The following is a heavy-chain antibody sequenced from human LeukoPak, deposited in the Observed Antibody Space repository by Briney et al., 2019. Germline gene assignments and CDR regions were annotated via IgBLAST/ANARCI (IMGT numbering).Heavy chain of an antibody. CDR2: IYYSGSA. CDR1: GGSISSYY. V-gene: IGHV4-59*08. CDR3: ARHKSSSYYYGMDV. Sequence: SETLSLTCTVSGGSISSYYWSWIRQPPGKGLEWIGYIYYSGSANYNPSLKSRVTISVDTSKNQFSLKLSSVTAADTAVYYCARHKSSSYYYGMDVWGQGTTVTVSS. J-gene: IGHJ6*02.